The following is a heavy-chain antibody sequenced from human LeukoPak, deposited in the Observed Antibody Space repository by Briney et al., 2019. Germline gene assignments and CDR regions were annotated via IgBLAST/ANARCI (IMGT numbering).Heavy chain of an antibody. CDR2: INSDGSST. Sequence: GGSLRLSCTASGFTFSNYWMHWVRQAPGKGLVWVSRINSDGSSTTYADSVKGRFTISRDNGQNTLYLQMNSLRAEDTAVYYCAREGRGYSYAFEYWGQGTLVTVSS. V-gene: IGHV3-74*01. CDR1: GFTFSNYW. D-gene: IGHD5-18*01. CDR3: AREGRGYSYAFEY. J-gene: IGHJ4*02.